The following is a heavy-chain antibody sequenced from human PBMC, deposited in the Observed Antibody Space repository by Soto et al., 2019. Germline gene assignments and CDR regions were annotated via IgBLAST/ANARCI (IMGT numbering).Heavy chain of an antibody. Sequence: AETLSLTCSLSGASITSTTYFWAWTRQPPGKALECVGRIYYSGKTHYSPSLKSRATISGDRSRNQFALQVSSVTAADTAVYYCAKNLPRTGRFDYWGQGTVVTVSS. V-gene: IGHV4-39*01. CDR3: AKNLPRTGRFDY. J-gene: IGHJ4*02. CDR1: GASITSTTYF. CDR2: IYYSGKT.